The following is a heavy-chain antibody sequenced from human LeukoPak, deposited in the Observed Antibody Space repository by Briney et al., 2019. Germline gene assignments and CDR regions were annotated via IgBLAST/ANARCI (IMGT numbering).Heavy chain of an antibody. CDR2: IYPSDSDS. CDR3: ARGVPGYCSSTSCYAKYSFYYMDV. V-gene: IGHV5-51*01. Sequence: GESLKISCKGSGYSFTNYWIGWVRQMPGKGLECMGIIYPSDSDSRYSPSFQGQVTISADKSITTAYLQWSSLKASDTAMYYCARGVPGYCSSTSCYAKYSFYYMDVWGKGTAVSVSS. CDR1: GYSFTNYW. J-gene: IGHJ6*03. D-gene: IGHD2-2*01.